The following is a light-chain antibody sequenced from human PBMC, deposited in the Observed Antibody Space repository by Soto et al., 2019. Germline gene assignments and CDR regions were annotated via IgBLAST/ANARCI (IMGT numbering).Light chain of an antibody. Sequence: QSVLTQPPSASGSPGQSVTISCTGTSTDVGGYNYVSWYQQQPGKAPKLIIYEVTKRPSGVPDRFSGSEAGNTPSLTVSGLQAEDEADYYCSSYAGSNHYVFGTGTKLTVL. CDR2: EVT. CDR1: STDVGGYNY. V-gene: IGLV2-8*01. CDR3: SSYAGSNHYV. J-gene: IGLJ1*01.